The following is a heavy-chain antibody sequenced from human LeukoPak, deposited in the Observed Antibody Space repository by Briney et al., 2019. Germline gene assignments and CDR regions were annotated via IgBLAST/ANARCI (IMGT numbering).Heavy chain of an antibody. D-gene: IGHD4-17*01. CDR2: ITWNSGSI. CDR1: GFPFHEYS. V-gene: IGHV3-9*03. J-gene: IGHJ4*02. Sequence: PGRSLRLSCAASGFPFHEYSMHCVRQAPGKGLEGATGITWNSGSIGYADSVEGRFHISRDHAKNSLYLQMKRLIAEDMAVLYCPKGDTTVTTYYFDDWGQGTLVTVSS. CDR3: PKGDTTVTTYYFDD.